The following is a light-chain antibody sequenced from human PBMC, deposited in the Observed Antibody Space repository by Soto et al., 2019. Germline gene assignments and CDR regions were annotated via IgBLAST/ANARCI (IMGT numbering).Light chain of an antibody. CDR2: ASS. CDR3: QHYSNSAWT. J-gene: IGKJ1*01. Sequence: EIVLTQSPGTLSLSPGERATLSCRASQSLSRELLAWYQQKPGQAPRLLIYASSRRATDIADRFSGSGSGTDFTLTISRLEPEDCAVYYCQHYSNSAWTFGQGTKVEIK. CDR1: QSLSREL. V-gene: IGKV3-20*01.